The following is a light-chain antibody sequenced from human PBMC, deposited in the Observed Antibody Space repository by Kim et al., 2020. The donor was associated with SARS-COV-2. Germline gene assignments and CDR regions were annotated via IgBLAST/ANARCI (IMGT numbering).Light chain of an antibody. J-gene: IGKJ1*01. CDR3: LHDNSYPRA. CDR1: QGISNY. V-gene: IGKV1-17*03. Sequence: ASGGDRVTITCRASQGISNYLAWFQQKPVKAPERLIYDASTLDSGVPSRFSGSGSGTEFTLTISSLQPEDSATYYCLHDNSYPRAFGQGTKVDIK. CDR2: DAS.